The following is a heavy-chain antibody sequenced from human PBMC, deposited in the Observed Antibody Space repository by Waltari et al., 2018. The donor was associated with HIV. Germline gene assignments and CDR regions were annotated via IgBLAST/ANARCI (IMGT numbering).Heavy chain of an antibody. CDR2: IYYSGST. Sequence: QVQLQESGPGLVKPSETLSLTCTVSGGSISSYYWSWIRQPPGKGLAWIGYIYYSGSTNYNPSLKSRVTISVDTSKNQFSLKLSSVTAADTAVYYCARGYYYDSSGYYPNPNYYYYYGMDVWGQGTTVTVSS. V-gene: IGHV4-59*01. J-gene: IGHJ6*02. CDR3: ARGYYYDSSGYYPNPNYYYYYGMDV. D-gene: IGHD3-22*01. CDR1: GGSISSYY.